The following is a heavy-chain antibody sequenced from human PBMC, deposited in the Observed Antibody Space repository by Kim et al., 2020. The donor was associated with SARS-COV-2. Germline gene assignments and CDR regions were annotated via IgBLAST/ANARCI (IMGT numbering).Heavy chain of an antibody. CDR2: ISTDGYDK. V-gene: IGHV3-23*01. J-gene: IGHJ5*02. D-gene: IGHD3-3*01. Sequence: GGSLRLSCAASGVTLGNYAMSWVRQAPGKGPEWVSAISTDGYDKFYADSVKGRFTISRDNSKNTLSVQMNSLRAEDTAIYYCTKRDSGNSWNPDNLWGQGIQVTVSS. CDR1: GVTLGNYA. CDR3: TKRDSGNSWNPDNL.